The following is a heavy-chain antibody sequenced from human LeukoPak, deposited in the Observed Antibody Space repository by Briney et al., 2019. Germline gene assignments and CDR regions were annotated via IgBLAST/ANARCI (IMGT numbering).Heavy chain of an antibody. CDR2: ISGSGGST. J-gene: IGHJ6*03. CDR3: AKLSVCSSPNCKLGESYYYCLDV. CDR1: GFTFSSHA. Sequence: PGGSLRLSCAASGFTFSSHAMSWVRQAPGKGLEWVSTISGSGGSTYYADSVKGRFTISRDSSKSTLYLRVNSLRAEATAVYYGAKLSVCSSPNCKLGESYYYCLDVGGKGTTVTVSS. D-gene: IGHD2-2*01. V-gene: IGHV3-23*01.